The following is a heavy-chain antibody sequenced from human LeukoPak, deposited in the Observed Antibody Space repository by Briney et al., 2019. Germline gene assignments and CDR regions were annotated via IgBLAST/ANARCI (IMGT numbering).Heavy chain of an antibody. D-gene: IGHD3-22*01. J-gene: IGHJ4*02. CDR1: GGSISSYY. Sequence: PSETLSLTCTVSGGSISSYYWSWIRQPPGKGLEWIGYIYYSGSTNYNPSLKSRVTILVDTSKNQFSLKLSSVTAADTAVYYCARDPNYYDSSGYYDYWGQGTLVTVSS. CDR3: ARDPNYYDSSGYYDY. V-gene: IGHV4-59*01. CDR2: IYYSGST.